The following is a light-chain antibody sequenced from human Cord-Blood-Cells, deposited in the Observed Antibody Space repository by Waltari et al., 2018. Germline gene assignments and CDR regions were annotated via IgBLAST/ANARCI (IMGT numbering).Light chain of an antibody. J-gene: IGKJ4*01. CDR1: QSVSSY. V-gene: IGKV3-11*01. CDR3: QQRSNWPALT. Sequence: EIVLTHSPATLSLSPGESVTLSCRASQSVSSYLAWYQQKPGQAPSLLIYDASNRATGIPARFSGSGSGTDFTLTISSLEPEDFAVYYCQQRSNWPALTFGGGTKVEIK. CDR2: DAS.